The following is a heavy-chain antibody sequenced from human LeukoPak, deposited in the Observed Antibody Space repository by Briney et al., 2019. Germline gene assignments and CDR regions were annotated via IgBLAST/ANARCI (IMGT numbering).Heavy chain of an antibody. J-gene: IGHJ4*02. CDR2: LYHSGSP. CDR3: STLTGTTYPYSFDF. Sequence: SETLSLTCTVSGASICHYYWSWIRQPPGEGLEWIGNLYHSGSPTYTPSLESRVTISIATAKTQFSLRLRSVTAADTAVYYCSTLTGTTYPYSFDFWGQATLVTVSS. CDR1: GASICHYY. V-gene: IGHV4-59*01. D-gene: IGHD1-20*01.